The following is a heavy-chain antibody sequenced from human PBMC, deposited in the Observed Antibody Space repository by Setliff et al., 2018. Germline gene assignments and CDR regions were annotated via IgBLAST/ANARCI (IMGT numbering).Heavy chain of an antibody. J-gene: IGHJ5*02. CDR3: TTGPRDSRNHLTWLGT. D-gene: IGHD3-22*01. Sequence: PGGSLRLSCSVSGITFKNAWMTWVRQAPGKGPEWVGRIKSSLEGATTDYGAPAKVRFTISRDDSKNMIYLQMNNLKIEDTGFYYCTTGPRDSRNHLTWLGTWGQGTLVTVS. CDR1: GITFKNAW. V-gene: IGHV3-15*01. CDR2: IKSSLEGATT.